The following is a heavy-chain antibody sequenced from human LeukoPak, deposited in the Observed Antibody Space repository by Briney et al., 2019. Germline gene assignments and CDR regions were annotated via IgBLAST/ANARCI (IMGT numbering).Heavy chain of an antibody. V-gene: IGHV3-21*01. CDR1: GFTFSSYS. CDR3: ATGLCSSGWYGGY. CDR2: ISSSSSYI. D-gene: IGHD6-19*01. Sequence: PGGSLRLSCAASGFTFSSYSMNWVRQAPGKGLEWVSSISSSSSYIYYADSVKGRFTISRDNAKNSLYLQMNSLRAEDTAVYYCATGLCSSGWYGGYWGQGTLVTVSS. J-gene: IGHJ4*02.